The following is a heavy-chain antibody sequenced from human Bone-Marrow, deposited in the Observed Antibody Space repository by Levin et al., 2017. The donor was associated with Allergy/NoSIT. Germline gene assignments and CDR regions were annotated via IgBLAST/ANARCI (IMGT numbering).Heavy chain of an antibody. CDR3: TRLAYSSGYDIYWFDP. D-gene: IGHD6-19*01. V-gene: IGHV3-73*01. CDR2: IRSKVHNYAT. CDR1: GFAFSGSA. J-gene: IGHJ5*02. Sequence: PGGSLRLSCAASGFAFSGSAIHWVRQASGKGLEWVGRIRSKVHNYATIYAASVKGRFTISRDDSKNTTYLQMNSLKTEDTAVYYCTRLAYSSGYDIYWFDPWGQGTLVTVSS.